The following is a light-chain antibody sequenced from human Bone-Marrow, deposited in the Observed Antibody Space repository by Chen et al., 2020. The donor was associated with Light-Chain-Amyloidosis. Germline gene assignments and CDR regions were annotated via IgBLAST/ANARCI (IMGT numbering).Light chain of an antibody. Sequence: SYVLTQPSSVSVAPGQTATIACGGNNIGSTSVHWYQQTPGQAPLLVVYDDSDRPSGIPERLSGSNSGKTATLTISRVEAGDEADYCCQVWDRSSDRPVFGGGTKLTVL. J-gene: IGLJ3*02. V-gene: IGLV3-21*02. CDR2: DDS. CDR3: QVWDRSSDRPV. CDR1: NIGSTS.